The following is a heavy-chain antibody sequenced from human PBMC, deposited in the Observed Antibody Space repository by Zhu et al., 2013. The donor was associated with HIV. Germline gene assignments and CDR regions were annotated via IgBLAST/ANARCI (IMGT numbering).Heavy chain of an antibody. CDR2: MNPNSGNT. CDR1: GYTFTSYD. V-gene: IGHV1-8*01. Sequence: QVQLVQSGAEVKKPGASVKVSCKASGYTFTSYDINWVRQATGQGLEWMGWMNPNSGNTGYAQKFQGRVTMTRNTSISTAYMELSSLRSEDTAVYYCARDLLEWLLKPSLYYYYGMDVWGQGTTVTVSS. D-gene: IGHD3-3*01. J-gene: IGHJ6*02. CDR3: ARDLLEWLLKPSLYYYYGMDV.